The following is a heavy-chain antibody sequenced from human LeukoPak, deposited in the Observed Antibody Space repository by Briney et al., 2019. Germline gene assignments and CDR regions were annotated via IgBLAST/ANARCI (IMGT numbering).Heavy chain of an antibody. CDR1: GGSISSYY. V-gene: IGHV4-59*08. J-gene: IGHJ3*02. D-gene: IGHD3-22*01. Sequence: PSETLSLTCTVSGGSISSYYWSWIRQPPGKGLEGIGYIYYSGSTNYNPSLKSRVTISVDTSKNQFSLKLSSVTAADTAVYYCARLPDDYYDKGAFDIWGQGTMVTVSS. CDR3: ARLPDDYYDKGAFDI. CDR2: IYYSGST.